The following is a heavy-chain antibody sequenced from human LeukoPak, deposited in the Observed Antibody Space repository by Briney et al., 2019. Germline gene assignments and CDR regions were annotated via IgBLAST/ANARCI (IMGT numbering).Heavy chain of an antibody. V-gene: IGHV5-51*01. CDR3: ARLPYCGGDCFPNWFDP. J-gene: IGHJ5*02. CDR2: IYPGDSDT. D-gene: IGHD2-21*02. Sequence: GESLKISCKGSGYRFSSDWIGWVRQMPGKGLEWMGVIYPGDSDTRYSPSFQGQVTISADKSINTAYLQLCSLKASDTALYYCARLPYCGGDCFPNWFDPWGQGTLVTVSS. CDR1: GYRFSSDW.